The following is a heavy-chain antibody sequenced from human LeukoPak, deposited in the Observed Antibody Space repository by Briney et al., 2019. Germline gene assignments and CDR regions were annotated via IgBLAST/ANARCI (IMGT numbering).Heavy chain of an antibody. D-gene: IGHD1-7*01. V-gene: IGHV4-59*01. Sequence: SETLSLTCTVSGGSISSYYWSWIRQPPGKGLERIGYIYYSGSTNYNPSLKSRVTISVDTSKNQFSLKLSSVTAADTAVYYCARTRYNWNYPARLGWFDPWGQGTLVTVSS. CDR2: IYYSGST. CDR3: ARTRYNWNYPARLGWFDP. J-gene: IGHJ5*02. CDR1: GGSISSYY.